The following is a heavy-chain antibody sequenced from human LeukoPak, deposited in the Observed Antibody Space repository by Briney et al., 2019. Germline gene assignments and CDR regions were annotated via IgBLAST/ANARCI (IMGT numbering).Heavy chain of an antibody. CDR2: INPNSGGT. J-gene: IGHJ6*02. V-gene: IGHV1-2*02. CDR3: ARDGGSGSQGSMDV. D-gene: IGHD3-10*01. Sequence: ASVKVSCKASGYTFTGYYMHWVRQAPGQGLEWMGWINPNSGGTNYAQKLRGRVTMTTDTSTSTAYMELRSLRSDDTAVYYCARDGGSGSQGSMDVWGQGTTVTVSS. CDR1: GYTFTGYY.